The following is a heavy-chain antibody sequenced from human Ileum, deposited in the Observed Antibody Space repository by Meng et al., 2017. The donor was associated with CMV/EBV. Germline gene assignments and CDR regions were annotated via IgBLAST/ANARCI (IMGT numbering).Heavy chain of an antibody. V-gene: IGHV3-7*01. D-gene: IGHD6-13*01. CDR2: IRQDGSEK. CDR3: AEGTASRL. CDR1: GFTLSSFW. J-gene: IGHJ4*02. Sequence: GGSLRLSCAASGFTLSSFWMSWVRQAPGKGLEWVASIRQDGSEKYYVDFVKGRFTISRDNAKNSLYLQMNSLRVEDTAMYYCAEGTASRLRGQGTMVTVPQ.